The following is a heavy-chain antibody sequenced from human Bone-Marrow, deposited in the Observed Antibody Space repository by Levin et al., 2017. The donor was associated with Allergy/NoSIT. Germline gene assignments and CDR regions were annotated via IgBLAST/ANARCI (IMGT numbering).Heavy chain of an antibody. CDR3: ARGLEYSGLP. J-gene: IGHJ5*02. CDR1: GFTLSDYY. CDR2: ISSRGTTM. V-gene: IGHV3-11*04. D-gene: IGHD5-12*01. Sequence: GGSLRLSCAASGFTLSDYYMSWIRQAPGKGLEWVSYISSRGTTMYLADSVKGRFTISRDNAKNSLYLQMNSLRVEDTAVYYCARGLEYSGLPWGQGTLVTVSS.